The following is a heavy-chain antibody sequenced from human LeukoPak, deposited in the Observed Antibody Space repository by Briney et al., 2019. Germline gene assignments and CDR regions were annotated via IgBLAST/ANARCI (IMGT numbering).Heavy chain of an antibody. D-gene: IGHD3-22*01. J-gene: IGHJ4*02. Sequence: SETLSLTCTVSGGSISSYYWSWIRQPAGKGLEWIGRVYTSGSTNYNPSLKSRVTMSVDTSKNQFSLKLSSVTAADTAVYYCARELYYYDSSGYYHEGCFDYWGQGTLVTVSS. CDR2: VYTSGST. CDR1: GGSISSYY. V-gene: IGHV4-4*07. CDR3: ARELYYYDSSGYYHEGCFDY.